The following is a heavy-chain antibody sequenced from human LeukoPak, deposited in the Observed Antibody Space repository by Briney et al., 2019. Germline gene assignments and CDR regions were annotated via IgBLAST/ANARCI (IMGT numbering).Heavy chain of an antibody. V-gene: IGHV4-34*01. CDR1: GGSFSGYY. Sequence: SETLSLTCAVYGGSFSGYYWSWIRQPPGKWLEWIGEINHSGSTNYNPSLKSRVTISVDTSKNQFSLKLSSVTAADTAVYYCARKREDYVWGSYRPLGYYFDYWGQGTLVTVSS. CDR2: INHSGST. J-gene: IGHJ4*02. D-gene: IGHD3-16*02. CDR3: ARKREDYVWGSYRPLGYYFDY.